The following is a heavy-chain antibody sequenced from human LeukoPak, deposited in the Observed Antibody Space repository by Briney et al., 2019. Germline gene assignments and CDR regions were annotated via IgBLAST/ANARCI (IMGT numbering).Heavy chain of an antibody. Sequence: GSLRLSCAASGFTFSSYSMNWVRQAPGKGLEWVSYISTTSSTIYYADSVKGRFTISRDNAKNSLYLQMYSLTDEDTAVYYCARAGDSSGYFDYWGQGTLVTVSS. CDR1: GFTFSSYS. J-gene: IGHJ4*02. CDR3: ARAGDSSGYFDY. D-gene: IGHD3-22*01. V-gene: IGHV3-48*02. CDR2: ISTTSSTI.